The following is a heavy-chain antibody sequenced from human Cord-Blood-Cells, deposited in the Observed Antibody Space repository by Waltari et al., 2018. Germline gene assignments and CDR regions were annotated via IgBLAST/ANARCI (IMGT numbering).Heavy chain of an antibody. D-gene: IGHD5-18*01. V-gene: IGHV3-48*03. CDR2: ISSSGSTI. J-gene: IGHJ4*02. CDR1: GFPFSSYE. Sequence: EVQLVESGGGLVQPGGSLRLSCAASGFPFSSYEMNWVRQAPGKGLEWVSYISSSGSTIYYADSVKGRFTISRDNAKNSLYLQMNSLRAEDTAVYYCARGSHTGGFDYWGQGTLVTVSS. CDR3: ARGSHTGGFDY.